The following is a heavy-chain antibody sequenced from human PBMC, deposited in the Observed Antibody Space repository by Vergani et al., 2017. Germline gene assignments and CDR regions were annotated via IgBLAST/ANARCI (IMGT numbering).Heavy chain of an antibody. CDR3: AHRGWSGYYDWFDP. CDR1: GFSLSTSGVG. CDR2: IYWDDDK. Sequence: QITLKESGPTLVKPTQTLTLTCTFSGFSLSTSGVGVGWIRQPPGKALEWLALIYWDDDKRYSPSLKSRLTITKDTSNNQVVLTMTNMDPVDTATYYCAHRGWSGYYDWFDPWGQGTLVTVSS. J-gene: IGHJ5*02. V-gene: IGHV2-5*02. D-gene: IGHD3-3*01.